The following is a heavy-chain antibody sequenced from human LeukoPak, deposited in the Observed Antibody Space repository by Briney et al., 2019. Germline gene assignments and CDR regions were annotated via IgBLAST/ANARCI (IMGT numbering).Heavy chain of an antibody. D-gene: IGHD2-15*01. V-gene: IGHV3-30*01. CDR1: GFTFSSYA. J-gene: IGHJ4*02. Sequence: GGSLRLSCAASGFTFSSYAMHWVRQAPGKGLEWGAVISYDGSNKYYADSVKGRFTISRDNSKNTLYLQMNSLRAEDTAVYYCARDSRYCSGGSCPQDYWGQGTLVTVSS. CDR3: ARDSRYCSGGSCPQDY. CDR2: ISYDGSNK.